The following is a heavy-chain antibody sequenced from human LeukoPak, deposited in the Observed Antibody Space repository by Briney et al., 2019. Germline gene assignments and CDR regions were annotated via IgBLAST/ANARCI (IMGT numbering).Heavy chain of an antibody. CDR1: GYTFTSYN. CDR3: ARVGLVWSGYWFDP. J-gene: IGHJ5*02. D-gene: IGHD3-3*01. Sequence: ASVKVSCKASGYTFTSYNIHWVRQPPGPGLEWMGIINPSGGSTSYAQKFQGRVTMTRDTSTSTVYMELSSLRSEDTAVYYCARVGLVWSGYWFDPWGQGTLVTVSS. CDR2: INPSGGST. V-gene: IGHV1-46*03.